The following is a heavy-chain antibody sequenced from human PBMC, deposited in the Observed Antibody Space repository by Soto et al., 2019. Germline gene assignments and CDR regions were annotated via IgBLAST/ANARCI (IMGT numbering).Heavy chain of an antibody. CDR1: GYTFRSQG. CDR2: IRVYNGKT. Sequence: QVHLVQSGAEVKKPGASVKVSCKTSGYTFRSQGITWVRQAPGQGLKWMGCIRVYNGKTYYEESLQGRVTMTTDTSTSTAYMELRNLRSDDTAVYYCATSIYSTSWFGHYNMDVWGQGTTVTVSS. D-gene: IGHD2-21*01. V-gene: IGHV1-18*01. CDR3: ATSIYSTSWFGHYNMDV. J-gene: IGHJ6*03.